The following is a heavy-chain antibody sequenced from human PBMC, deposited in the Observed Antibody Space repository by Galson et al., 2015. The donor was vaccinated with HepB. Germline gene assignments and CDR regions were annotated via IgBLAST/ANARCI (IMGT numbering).Heavy chain of an antibody. CDR1: GFTFSSYS. D-gene: IGHD3-10*01. CDR3: TREITMLRGGP. CDR2: IKQDGSEK. V-gene: IGHV3-7*01. Sequence: SLRLSCAASGFTFSSYSMNWVRQAPGKGLECVANIKQDGSEKNYVDSVKGRFTISRDNAKNSLYLQMNSLRAEDTAVYYCTREITMLRGGPWGQGTLVTVSS. J-gene: IGHJ5*02.